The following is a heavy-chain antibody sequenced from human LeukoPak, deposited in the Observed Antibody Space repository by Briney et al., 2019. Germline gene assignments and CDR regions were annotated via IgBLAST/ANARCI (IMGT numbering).Heavy chain of an antibody. CDR1: GYTFTGYY. Sequence: ASVKVSCKASGYTFTGYYIHWVRQAPGQGLEWMGWITPNSGGTNYAQKFQGRVTMTRDTCISTAYMELTRLRSDDTAVYYCARGASITMVRGVGMRPGYWGQGTLVTVSS. V-gene: IGHV1-2*02. J-gene: IGHJ4*02. CDR3: ARGASITMVRGVGMRPGY. CDR2: ITPNSGGT. D-gene: IGHD3-10*01.